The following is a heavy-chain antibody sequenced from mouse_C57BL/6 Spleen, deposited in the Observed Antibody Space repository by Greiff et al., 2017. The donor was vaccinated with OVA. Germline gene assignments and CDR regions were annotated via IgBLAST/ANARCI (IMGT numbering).Heavy chain of an antibody. CDR1: GYTFTSYW. D-gene: IGHD1-1*01. CDR3: ARWDYGSSYYFDY. V-gene: IGHV1-69*01. CDR2: IDPSDSYT. J-gene: IGHJ2*01. Sequence: QVQLKQPGAELVMPGASVKLSCKASGYTFTSYWMHWVKQRPGHGLEWIGEIDPSDSYTNYNQKFKGKSTLTVDKSSSTAYMQLSSLTSEDSAVYYCARWDYGSSYYFDYWGQGTTLTVSS.